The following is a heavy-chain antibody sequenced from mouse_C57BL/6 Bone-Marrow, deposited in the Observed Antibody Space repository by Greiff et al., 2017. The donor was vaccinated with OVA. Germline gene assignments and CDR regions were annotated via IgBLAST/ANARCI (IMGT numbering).Heavy chain of an antibody. Sequence: VQLQESGAELVKPGASVKLSCKASGYTFTSYWMHWVKQRPGQGLEWIGMIHPNSGSTNYNEKFKSKATLTVDKSSSTAYMQLSSLTSEDSAVYYCARSEYYGSSEAFDYWGQGTTLTVSS. V-gene: IGHV1-64*01. D-gene: IGHD1-1*01. CDR3: ARSEYYGSSEAFDY. CDR2: IHPNSGST. CDR1: GYTFTSYW. J-gene: IGHJ2*01.